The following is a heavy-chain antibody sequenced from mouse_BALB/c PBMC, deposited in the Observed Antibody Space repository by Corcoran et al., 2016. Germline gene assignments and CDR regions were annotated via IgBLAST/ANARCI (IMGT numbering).Heavy chain of an antibody. CDR3: ARYDGKYFYAMDY. Sequence: QVQLQQSGPELVKPGASVKMSCKASGYTFTDYVISWVKQRTGQSLEWIGEIYPGSGSTYYNEKFKGKATLTADKSSNTAYMQLSSLTSEDSAVCFCARYDGKYFYAMDYWGQGTSVPVSS. J-gene: IGHJ4*01. CDR2: IYPGSGST. V-gene: IGHV1-81*01. CDR1: GYTFTDYV. D-gene: IGHD2-1*01.